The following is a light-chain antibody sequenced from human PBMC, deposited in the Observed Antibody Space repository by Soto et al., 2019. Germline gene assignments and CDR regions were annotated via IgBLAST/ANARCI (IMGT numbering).Light chain of an antibody. CDR2: DVS. CDR1: NSDVGGYNY. CDR3: SSYTSRSTLVV. V-gene: IGLV2-14*01. Sequence: QSALTQPASVSGSPGQSITISCTGTNSDVGGYNYVSWYQQHPGKAPKVVMYDVSNRPSGVSNRFSGSKSDSTASLTISGLQAEDEANYYCSSYTSRSTLVVFGGGTKLTVL. J-gene: IGLJ2*01.